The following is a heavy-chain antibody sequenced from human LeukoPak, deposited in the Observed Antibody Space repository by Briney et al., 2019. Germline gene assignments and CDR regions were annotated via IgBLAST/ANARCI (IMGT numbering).Heavy chain of an antibody. CDR2: VDSDGIDT. CDR3: ARGGLDHAFDI. V-gene: IGHV3-74*01. D-gene: IGHD3/OR15-3a*01. Sequence: PGGSLRLSCAASGFTFSRYWMHWVRQAPGKGLVWVSRVDSDGIDTIYADAVQGRFTLSRDNAKNSVYLQINSLRAEDTALYYCARGGLDHAFDIWGQGTMVAVSS. CDR1: GFTFSRYW. J-gene: IGHJ3*02.